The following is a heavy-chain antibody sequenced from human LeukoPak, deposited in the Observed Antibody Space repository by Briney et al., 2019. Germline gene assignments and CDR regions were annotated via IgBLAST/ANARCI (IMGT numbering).Heavy chain of an antibody. J-gene: IGHJ1*01. D-gene: IGHD5-24*01. Sequence: ASVKVSCKASGYTFTGYYMHWVRQAPGQGLEWMGRINPNSGGTNYAQKFQGRVTMTRDTSISTAYMELSRLRSDDTAVYYCARMAPNAEYFQHWGQGTLVTVSS. CDR1: GYTFTGYY. V-gene: IGHV1-2*06. CDR2: INPNSGGT. CDR3: ARMAPNAEYFQH.